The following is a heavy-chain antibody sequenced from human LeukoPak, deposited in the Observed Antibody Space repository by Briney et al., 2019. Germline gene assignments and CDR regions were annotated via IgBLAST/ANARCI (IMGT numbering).Heavy chain of an antibody. J-gene: IGHJ3*02. D-gene: IGHD6-19*01. Sequence: PSETLSLTCAVYGGSFSGYYWSWIRQPPGKGLEWIGEINHSGSTNYNPSLKSRVTISVDTSKNQFSLKLSSVTAADTAVYYCARAGAGFRGSGWYSDDAFDIWGQGTMVTVSS. CDR3: ARAGAGFRGSGWYSDDAFDI. V-gene: IGHV4-34*01. CDR1: GGSFSGYY. CDR2: INHSGST.